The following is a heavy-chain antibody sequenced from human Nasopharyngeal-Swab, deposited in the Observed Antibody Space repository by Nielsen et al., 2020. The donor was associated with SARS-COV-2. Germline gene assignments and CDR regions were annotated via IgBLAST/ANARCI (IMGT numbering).Heavy chain of an antibody. Sequence: RQAPGKGLEWIGSIYYSGSTYYNPSLKSRVTISVDTSKNQFSLKLSSVTAADTAVYYCAGHGDPSRMPSYSTYYYYDMDVWGQGTTVTVSS. V-gene: IGHV4-39*01. J-gene: IGHJ6*02. CDR3: AGHGDPSRMPSYSTYYYYDMDV. D-gene: IGHD2-21*01. CDR2: IYYSGST.